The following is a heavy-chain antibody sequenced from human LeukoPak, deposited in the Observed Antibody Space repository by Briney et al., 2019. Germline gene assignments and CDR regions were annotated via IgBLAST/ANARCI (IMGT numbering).Heavy chain of an antibody. Sequence: GGSLRLSCSASGFTFSNYAIHWVRQAPGKGLELVSAISPSGGSTYYADSVKGRFTISRDNSKNMLYLQMSSLRPEDTAVYYCVKLLVEMRVLLPYFDYWGQGTLVTVSS. CDR2: ISPSGGST. CDR1: GFTFSNYA. J-gene: IGHJ4*02. CDR3: VKLLVEMRVLLPYFDY. V-gene: IGHV3-64D*06. D-gene: IGHD2-15*01.